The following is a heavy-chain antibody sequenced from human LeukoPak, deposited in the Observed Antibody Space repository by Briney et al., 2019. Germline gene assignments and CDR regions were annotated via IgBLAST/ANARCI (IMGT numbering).Heavy chain of an antibody. Sequence: PGGSLRLSCAASGFVFDDYGMSWVRQAPGKGLKWVSGINWSGDSTLYADSVKGRFTISRDSAKNSLYLQMNSLRADDTAFYYCARDRSASYRDYWGQGTLVIVSS. CDR2: INWSGDST. V-gene: IGHV3-20*04. CDR3: ARDRSASYRDY. D-gene: IGHD1-26*01. J-gene: IGHJ4*02. CDR1: GFVFDDYG.